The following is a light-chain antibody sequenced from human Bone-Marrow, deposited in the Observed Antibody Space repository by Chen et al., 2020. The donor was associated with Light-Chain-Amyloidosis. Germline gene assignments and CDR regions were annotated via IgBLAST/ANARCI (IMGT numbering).Light chain of an antibody. CDR1: SGSIATNY. J-gene: IGLJ3*02. CDR3: QSYQGSSQGV. Sequence: NFMLTQPHSVSESPGKTVIISCTRSSGSIATNYVQWYQQRPGSSPTTVIYEDDQRPSGVPDRFSGSIDRSSNSASLTSTGLKTEDEADYYCQSYQGSSQGVFGGGTKLTVL. V-gene: IGLV6-57*01. CDR2: EDD.